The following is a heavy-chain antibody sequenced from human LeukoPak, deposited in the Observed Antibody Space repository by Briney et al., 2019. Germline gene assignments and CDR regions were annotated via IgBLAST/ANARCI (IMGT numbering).Heavy chain of an antibody. J-gene: IGHJ4*02. D-gene: IGHD1-26*01. CDR1: GFTFSSYA. Sequence: GGSLRLPCAASGFTFSSYAMSWVRQAPGKGLEWVSAISGSGGSTYYADSVKGRFTISRDNSKNTLYLQMNSLRAEDTAVYYCAKDREPSTRGATIDYFDYWGQGTLVTVSS. CDR2: ISGSGGST. V-gene: IGHV3-23*01. CDR3: AKDREPSTRGATIDYFDY.